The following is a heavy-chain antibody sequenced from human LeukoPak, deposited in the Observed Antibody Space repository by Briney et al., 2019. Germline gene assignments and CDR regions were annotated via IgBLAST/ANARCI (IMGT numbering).Heavy chain of an antibody. CDR3: AKDITGYYRPFDY. CDR1: GFTFSSCA. V-gene: IGHV3-23*01. Sequence: TGGSLRLSCAASGFTFSSCAMSWVRQAPGKGLEWVSSISGSGSKTYYTDSVKARFTISRANSKNTLYLQMNSLRVGDTAIYYCAKDITGYYRPFDYWGQGALVTVSS. J-gene: IGHJ4*02. CDR2: ISGSGSKT. D-gene: IGHD3-9*01.